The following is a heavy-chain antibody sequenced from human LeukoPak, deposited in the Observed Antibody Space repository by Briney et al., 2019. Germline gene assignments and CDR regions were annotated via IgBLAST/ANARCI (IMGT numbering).Heavy chain of an antibody. CDR3: ARGSQSGAGIYV. CDR1: GVSFSGYY. CDR2: INHSGST. J-gene: IGHJ1*01. V-gene: IGHV4-34*01. D-gene: IGHD6-19*01. Sequence: SETLSLTCAVYGVSFSGYYWSWIRQPPGKGLEWIGEINHSGSTNYNPSLKSRVTISVDTSKNQFSLKLSSVTAADTAVYYCARGSQSGAGIYVWGQGTLVTVSS.